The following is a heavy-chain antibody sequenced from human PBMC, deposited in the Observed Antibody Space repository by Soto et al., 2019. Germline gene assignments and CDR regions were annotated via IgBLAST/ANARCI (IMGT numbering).Heavy chain of an antibody. D-gene: IGHD2-15*01. V-gene: IGHV4-28*01. CDR3: ARSDSSGGCGTFDY. Sequence: QVQLQESGPGLVKPSDTLSLTCAVSGYSISSSNWWGWIRQPPGKGLEWIGYIYYSGSTYYNPSLKRRATMPVDTYKNQFLLKLSSVTAADTAVYYWARSDSSGGCGTFDYWGQGTLVTVSS. CDR2: IYYSGST. CDR1: GYSISSSNW. J-gene: IGHJ4*02.